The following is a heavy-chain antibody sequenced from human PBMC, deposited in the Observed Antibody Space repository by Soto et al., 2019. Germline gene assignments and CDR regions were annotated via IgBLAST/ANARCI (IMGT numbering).Heavy chain of an antibody. CDR1: GGTFSSYA. J-gene: IGHJ3*02. CDR2: IIPIFGTA. Sequence: SVKVSCKASGGTFSSYAISWVRQAPGQGLEWMGGIIPIFGTANYAQKFQGRVTITADESTSTAYMELSSPRSEDTAVYYCARSIAVPHDAFDIWGQGTMVTVSS. V-gene: IGHV1-69*13. D-gene: IGHD6-19*01. CDR3: ARSIAVPHDAFDI.